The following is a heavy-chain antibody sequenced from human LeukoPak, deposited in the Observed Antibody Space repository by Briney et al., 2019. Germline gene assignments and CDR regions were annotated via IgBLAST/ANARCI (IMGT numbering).Heavy chain of an antibody. CDR2: ISWDGGST. CDR1: GFTFDDYA. J-gene: IGHJ4*02. D-gene: IGHD1-26*01. CDR3: AKDKGTQWELPLAMGFDY. Sequence: GGSLRLSCAASGFTFDDYAMHWVRQAPGKGLEWVSLISWDGGSTYYADSVKGRFTISRDNSKNSLYLQMNSLRAEDTALYYCAKDKGTQWELPLAMGFDYWGQGTLVTVSS. V-gene: IGHV3-43D*03.